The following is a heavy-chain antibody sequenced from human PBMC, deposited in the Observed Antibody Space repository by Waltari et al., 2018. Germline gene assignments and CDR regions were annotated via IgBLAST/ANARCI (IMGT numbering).Heavy chain of an antibody. V-gene: IGHV1-2*02. CDR3: ARGHGLVVYPTTVAGWLDP. CDR2: INPKSGGT. J-gene: IGHJ5*02. CDR1: GYTFSDYY. D-gene: IGHD6-19*01. Sequence: QVQLVQSGTEVTTPRAPVRVSCKALGYTFSDYYIHWFGQAPGQGLEGMGWINPKSGGTSFGQNFQGRVTLARDTSISTVYMEMRWLRYDDTAVYFCARGHGLVVYPTTVAGWLDPWGQGTLVTVSS.